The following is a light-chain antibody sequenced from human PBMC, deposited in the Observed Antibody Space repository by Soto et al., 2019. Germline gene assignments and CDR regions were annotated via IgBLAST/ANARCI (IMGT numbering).Light chain of an antibody. V-gene: IGKV3-15*01. CDR3: QQYNNWTQT. Sequence: ETMMTQSPDTLSLSLGERATLSCGASQSLRSSLAWYQQKPGQAPRLLIYDASTRATGIPARFSGSGSGTDFTLTISGLKHEDFAVYYCQQYNNWTQTFGQGTKVDIK. CDR1: QSLRSS. J-gene: IGKJ1*01. CDR2: DAS.